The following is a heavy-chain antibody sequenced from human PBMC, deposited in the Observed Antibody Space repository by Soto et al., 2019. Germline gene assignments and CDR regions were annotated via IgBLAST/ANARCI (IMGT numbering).Heavy chain of an antibody. Sequence: QVQLQESGPGLVKASETLSLTCTVSGGSVSSGDYYWSWIRQPPGKGLEWIGNIYYRGSTNYNPYLKSRATISVDTSKNQFSLKVSSVTAAETAGYYCARIPVDTCMIYWFDPWGQGTLVTVSS. V-gene: IGHV4-61*08. CDR1: GGSVSSGDYY. CDR2: IYYRGST. J-gene: IGHJ5*02. D-gene: IGHD5-18*01. CDR3: ARIPVDTCMIYWFDP.